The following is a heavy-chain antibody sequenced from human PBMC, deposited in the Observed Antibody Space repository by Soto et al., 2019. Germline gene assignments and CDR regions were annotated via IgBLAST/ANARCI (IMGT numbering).Heavy chain of an antibody. J-gene: IGHJ6*03. Sequence: GASVKVSCKASGYTFTSYGISWVRQAPGQGLEWMGWISAYNGNTNYAQKLQGRVTMTTDTSTSTAYMELRSLRSDDTAVYYCARGAVMYYDFWSGGLNYYYYYMDVWGKGTTVTVSS. V-gene: IGHV1-18*01. CDR3: ARGAVMYYDFWSGGLNYYYYYMDV. CDR1: GYTFTSYG. D-gene: IGHD3-3*01. CDR2: ISAYNGNT.